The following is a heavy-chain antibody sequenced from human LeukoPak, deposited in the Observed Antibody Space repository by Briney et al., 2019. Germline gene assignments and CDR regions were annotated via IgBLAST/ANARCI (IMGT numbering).Heavy chain of an antibody. CDR3: ARGPPPDFDC. V-gene: IGHV4-4*07. Sequence: SETLSLTCTVSGGSISSYYWSWMRQPAGKGLEWIGRIYTTGSTDYNPSLKSRVTMSVDTSKNQCSLKLSSVTAADTAVYYCARGPPPDFDCWGQGTLVTVSS. CDR1: GGSISSYY. CDR2: IYTTGST. J-gene: IGHJ4*02.